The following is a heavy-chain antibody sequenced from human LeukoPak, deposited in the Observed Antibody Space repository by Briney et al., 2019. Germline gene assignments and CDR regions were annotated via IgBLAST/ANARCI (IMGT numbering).Heavy chain of an antibody. D-gene: IGHD3-22*01. CDR2: IYDSGST. CDR3: ACLTTADAFDI. J-gene: IGHJ3*02. CDR1: GGSISSYY. Sequence: SETLSLTCTVSGGSISSYYWSWIRQPPGKGLEWIGYIYDSGSTNYNPSLKSRVTISVDTSKNQFSLKLSSVTAADTAVYYCACLTTADAFDIWGQGTMVTVSS. V-gene: IGHV4-59*01.